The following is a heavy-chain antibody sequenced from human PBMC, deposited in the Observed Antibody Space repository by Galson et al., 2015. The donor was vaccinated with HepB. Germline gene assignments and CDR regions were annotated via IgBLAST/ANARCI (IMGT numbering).Heavy chain of an antibody. CDR3: ARAAPGFTASHHLDH. V-gene: IGHV3-13*04. CDR1: GFTFSTSD. J-gene: IGHJ4*02. D-gene: IGHD2-2*01. CDR2: IGLTSDT. Sequence: SLRLSCAASGFTFSTSDFHWVRQAAGKDLEWVSAIGLTSDTHYPDSVKGRFTISRENGRRSVYLQMNGLRAGDTAIYYCARAAPGFTASHHLDHWGQGILVTVSS.